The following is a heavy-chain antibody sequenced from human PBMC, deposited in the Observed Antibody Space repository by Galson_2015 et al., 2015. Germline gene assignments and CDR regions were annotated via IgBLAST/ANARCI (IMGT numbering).Heavy chain of an antibody. CDR1: GGSISSSSYY. V-gene: IGHV4-39*01. Sequence: SETLSLTCTVSGGSISSSSYYWGWIRQPPGKGLEWIGSIYYSGSTYYNPSLKSRVTISVDTSKNQFSLKLSSVTAADTAVYYCARQRGDYLYYYYYGMDVWGQGTTVTVSS. D-gene: IGHD4-17*01. CDR2: IYYSGST. J-gene: IGHJ6*02. CDR3: ARQRGDYLYYYYYGMDV.